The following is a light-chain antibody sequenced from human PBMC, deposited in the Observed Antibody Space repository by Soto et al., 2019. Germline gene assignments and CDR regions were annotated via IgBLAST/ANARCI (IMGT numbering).Light chain of an antibody. CDR3: QQYGSSTWT. J-gene: IGKJ1*01. CDR2: GAS. CDR1: QSVSNNY. Sequence: IVLTQSPVTLSLSPGERATVSWRSSQSVSNNYLAWYQQKPGQAPRLLIYGASNRATGIPDRFSGSGSGTDFTLTISRLEPEDFAVYYCQQYGSSTWTFGQGTKVDIK. V-gene: IGKV3-20*01.